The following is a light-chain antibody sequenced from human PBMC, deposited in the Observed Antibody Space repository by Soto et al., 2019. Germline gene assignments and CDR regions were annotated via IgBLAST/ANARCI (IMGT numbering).Light chain of an antibody. J-gene: IGKJ1*01. CDR3: QRYNSYSLA. V-gene: IGKV1-5*01. CDR1: QSISSW. CDR2: DAS. Sequence: DIQMTQSPSTLSASVGDRVTITCRASQSISSWLAWYQQKPGKAPKLLIYDASSLESGVPSRFSGSASGTEFTLTISSLQPDDFATYYCQRYNSYSLAFGQGTKVEIK.